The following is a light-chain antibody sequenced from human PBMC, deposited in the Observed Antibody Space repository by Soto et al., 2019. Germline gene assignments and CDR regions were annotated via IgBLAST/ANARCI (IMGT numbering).Light chain of an antibody. J-gene: IGKJ5*01. CDR3: QQRYSWPVT. CDR2: ATS. Sequence: ENVFTQSPSTLSLNPGERATLSCRASQSITNYLGWYQQKPGQAPRLLIYATSNRATGIPARFSGSGSGTDFTLTISSLEPEDFSVYYCQQRYSWPVTFGQGRRPE. V-gene: IGKV3-11*01. CDR1: QSITNY.